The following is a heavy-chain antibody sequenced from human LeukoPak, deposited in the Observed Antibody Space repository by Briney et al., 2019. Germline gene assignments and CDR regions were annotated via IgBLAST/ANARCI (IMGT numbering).Heavy chain of an antibody. Sequence: ASVKVSFKASGYTFTSYGIGWVRQAPGQGLEWMGWISAYNGNTNYAQKLQGRVTMTTDTSTSTAYMELRGLRSDDTAVYYCARGTTHIVVVPAAIVDWFDPWGQGTLVTVSS. CDR1: GYTFTSYG. J-gene: IGHJ5*02. D-gene: IGHD2-2*01. CDR3: ARGTTHIVVVPAAIVDWFDP. CDR2: ISAYNGNT. V-gene: IGHV1-18*01.